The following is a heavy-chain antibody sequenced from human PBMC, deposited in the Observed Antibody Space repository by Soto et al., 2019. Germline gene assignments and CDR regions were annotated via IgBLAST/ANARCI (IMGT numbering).Heavy chain of an antibody. CDR2: INPSGGST. J-gene: IGHJ4*02. CDR1: GYTFTSYY. Sequence: GASVKVSCKASGYTFTSYYMHWVRQAPGQGLEWMGIINPSGGSTSYAQKFQGRVTMTRDTSTSTVYMELSSLRSEDTAVYYCARDRWITAMVYYFDYWGQGTLVTVSS. CDR3: ARDRWITAMVYYFDY. V-gene: IGHV1-46*01. D-gene: IGHD5-18*01.